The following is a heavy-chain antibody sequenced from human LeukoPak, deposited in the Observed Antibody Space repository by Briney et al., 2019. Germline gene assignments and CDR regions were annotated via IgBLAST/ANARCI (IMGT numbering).Heavy chain of an antibody. D-gene: IGHD3-16*01. CDR1: GFTFSSYA. CDR2: IYSGGST. J-gene: IGHJ5*02. V-gene: IGHV3-53*01. Sequence: GGSLRLSCAASGFTFSSYAMSWVRQAPGKGLEWVSVIYSGGSTYYADSVKGRFTISRDNSKNTLYLQMNSLRAEDTAVYYCARDSGRLGWFDPWGQGTLVTVSS. CDR3: ARDSGRLGWFDP.